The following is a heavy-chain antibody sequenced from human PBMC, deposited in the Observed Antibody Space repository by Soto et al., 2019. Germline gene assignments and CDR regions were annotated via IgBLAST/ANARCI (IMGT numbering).Heavy chain of an antibody. Sequence: GSLRLSCAASGFTFSSYSMNWVRQAPGKGLEWVSSISSSSSYIYYADSVKGRFTISRDNAKNSLYLQMNSLRAEDTAVYCCARGRVRAVTAIHGYWGQGTLVTVSS. J-gene: IGHJ4*02. D-gene: IGHD2-21*02. V-gene: IGHV3-21*01. CDR3: ARGRVRAVTAIHGY. CDR1: GFTFSSYS. CDR2: ISSSSSYI.